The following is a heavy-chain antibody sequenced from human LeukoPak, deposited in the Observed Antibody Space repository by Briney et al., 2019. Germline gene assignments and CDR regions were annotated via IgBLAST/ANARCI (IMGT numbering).Heavy chain of an antibody. Sequence: GGSLRLSCAASGFMFSSNWMSWVRLAPGKGLEWVANIKEDGTETYYVDSVKGRFTISRDNAKNSLYLQMYSLRVEDTAVYYCAKEGRSLQTYWGQGTLVTVSS. D-gene: IGHD5-24*01. V-gene: IGHV3-7*03. CDR1: GFMFSSNW. J-gene: IGHJ4*02. CDR3: AKEGRSLQTY. CDR2: IKEDGTET.